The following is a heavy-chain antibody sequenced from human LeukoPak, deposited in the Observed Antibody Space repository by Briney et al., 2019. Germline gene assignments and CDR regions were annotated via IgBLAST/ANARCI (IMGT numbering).Heavy chain of an antibody. V-gene: IGHV3-23*01. D-gene: IGHD6-13*01. Sequence: GGSLRLSCAASGFTLSSYAMTWVRQAPGRGLKWVSSVDGGGGGTYYADSVEGRFTISRDNSKDTLYLQMNGLRAEDTAVYFCAKQSAGSAAWYSLHYDFWGQGTLVTVSS. J-gene: IGHJ4*02. CDR2: VDGGGGGT. CDR3: AKQSAGSAAWYSLHYDF. CDR1: GFTLSSYA.